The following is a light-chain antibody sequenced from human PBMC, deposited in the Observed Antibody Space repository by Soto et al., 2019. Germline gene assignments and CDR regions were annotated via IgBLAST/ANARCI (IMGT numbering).Light chain of an antibody. J-gene: IGKJ1*01. CDR3: QQSYSTPRT. Sequence: DIQMTQSPSSLSASVGDTVTITCRASQYISYYLSWHQQKPGQAPKLLIYGAATLQSGVPSRFRGGGSETEFTLTISSLQPDDLATYYCQQSYSTPRTFGQGTKVEI. CDR1: QYISYY. CDR2: GAA. V-gene: IGKV1-39*01.